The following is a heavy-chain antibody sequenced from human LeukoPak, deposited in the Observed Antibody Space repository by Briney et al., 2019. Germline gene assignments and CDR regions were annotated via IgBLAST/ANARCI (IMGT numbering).Heavy chain of an antibody. CDR2: INPNSGGT. J-gene: IGHJ6*02. V-gene: IGHV1-2*02. CDR3: ARVAPGYYGMDV. CDR1: GYTFTGYY. Sequence: ASVKVSCKASGYTFTGYYMHWVRQAPGQGLEWMGWINPNSGGTNYAQNFQGRVTMTRDTSISTAYMELSRLRSDDTAVYYCARVAPGYYGMDVWGQGTTVTVSS. D-gene: IGHD2-15*01.